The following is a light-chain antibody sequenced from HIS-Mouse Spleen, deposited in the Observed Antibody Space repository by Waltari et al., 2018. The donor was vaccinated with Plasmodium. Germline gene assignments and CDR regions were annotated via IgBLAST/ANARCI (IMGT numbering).Light chain of an antibody. CDR1: QIVSSN. CDR3: QQYNNWSFT. J-gene: IGKJ3*01. Sequence: EIVMTQSPATLSVSPGPRATPSCSASQIVSSNLAWYQHTPGQAPRLLIYCASTRATGIPARFSGSGSGTEFTLTISSLQSEDFAVYYCQQYNNWSFTFGPGTKVDIK. CDR2: CAS. V-gene: IGKV3-15*01.